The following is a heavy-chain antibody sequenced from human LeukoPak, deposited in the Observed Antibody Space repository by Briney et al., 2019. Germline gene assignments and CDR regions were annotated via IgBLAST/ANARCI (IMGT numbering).Heavy chain of an antibody. CDR3: AKALLDCSSTSCWFDY. Sequence: PGGSLRLSCAASGFTFSSYSMNWVRQAPGKGLEWVSVIYSGGSTYYADSEKGRFTISRDNSKNTLYLQMNSLRAEDTAVYYCAKALLDCSSTSCWFDYWGQGTLVTVSS. D-gene: IGHD2-2*01. CDR1: GFTFSSYS. CDR2: IYSGGST. V-gene: IGHV3-53*01. J-gene: IGHJ4*02.